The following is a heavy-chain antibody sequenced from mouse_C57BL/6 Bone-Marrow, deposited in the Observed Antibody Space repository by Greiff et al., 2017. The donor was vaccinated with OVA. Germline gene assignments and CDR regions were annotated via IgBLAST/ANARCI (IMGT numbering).Heavy chain of an antibody. D-gene: IGHD2-3*01. CDR1: GYAFSSSW. CDR2: IYPGDGDT. CDR3: AIYEGYYDWYFDV. J-gene: IGHJ1*03. Sequence: VQLQQSGPELVKPGASVKISCKASGYAFSSSWMNWVKQRPGKGLEWIGRIYPGDGDTNYNGKFKGKATLTADKSSSTAYMQLSSLTSEDSAVYFCAIYEGYYDWYFDVWGTGTTVTVSS. V-gene: IGHV1-82*01.